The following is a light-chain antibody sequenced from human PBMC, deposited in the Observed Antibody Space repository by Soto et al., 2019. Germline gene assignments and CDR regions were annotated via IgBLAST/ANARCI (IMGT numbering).Light chain of an antibody. Sequence: EIVMTQSPATLSVYPGERATRSCRDSQRVSINLAWYQQKPGQAPRLLIYGASTRATCIPARFSGSVSGTEFTLTISSMQSVDFSVFLCQQYNNWPPYTFGLGTKLEIK. CDR2: GAS. CDR3: QQYNNWPPYT. J-gene: IGKJ2*01. CDR1: QRVSIN. V-gene: IGKV3-15*01.